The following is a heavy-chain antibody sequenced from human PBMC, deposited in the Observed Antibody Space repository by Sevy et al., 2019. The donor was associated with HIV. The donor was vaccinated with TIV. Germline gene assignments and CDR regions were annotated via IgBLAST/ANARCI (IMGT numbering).Heavy chain of an antibody. J-gene: IGHJ4*02. V-gene: IGHV1-18*01. Sequence: ASVKVSCKASGYTFTNYGITWVRQAPGQGLEWMGWISGYNGNTKYAQNLQGRVTMTTDTSTSTAYMELRSLRSDDTAVYYCARDESLSMIIVDLDYWGQGTSVTVSS. CDR2: ISGYNGNT. D-gene: IGHD3-22*01. CDR1: GYTFTNYG. CDR3: ARDESLSMIIVDLDY.